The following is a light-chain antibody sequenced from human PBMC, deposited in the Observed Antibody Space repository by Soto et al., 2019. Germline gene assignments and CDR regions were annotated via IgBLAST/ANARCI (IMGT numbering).Light chain of an antibody. CDR2: RAS. CDR1: QSISAW. J-gene: IGKJ1*01. V-gene: IGKV1-5*03. Sequence: DIQMTPSPSTLSASVVDRVTITCRASQSISAWLAWYQQKPGKVPKLLIYRASTLESGVPSRFSGSESGTEFTLTISSLQPDDFATYYCQQYKDYPVTFGQGTKVDIK. CDR3: QQYKDYPVT.